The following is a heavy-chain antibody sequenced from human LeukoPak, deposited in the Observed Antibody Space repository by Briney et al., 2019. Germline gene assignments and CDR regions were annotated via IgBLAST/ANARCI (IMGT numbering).Heavy chain of an antibody. CDR2: IIPIVDIT. CDR1: GGTFSNYV. V-gene: IGHV1-69*04. Sequence: LGASVKVSCKASGGTFSNYVISWVRQAPGQGLEWMGRIIPIVDITNYAENYQDRVTFSADKSTNTVYMHLNSLRSDDTAVYYCAREDLEMATTWYFDYWGQGTLVTVSS. D-gene: IGHD5-24*01. J-gene: IGHJ4*02. CDR3: AREDLEMATTWYFDY.